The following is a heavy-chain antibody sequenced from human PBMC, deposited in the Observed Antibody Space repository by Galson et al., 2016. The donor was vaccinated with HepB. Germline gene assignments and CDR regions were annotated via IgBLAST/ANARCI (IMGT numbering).Heavy chain of an antibody. CDR3: TRDASGWSAY. CDR2: IRQDGGET. V-gene: IGHV3-7*01. Sequence: SLRLSCAASGFTFSSYWMGWVRQTPGKGLEWVTNIRQDGGETYYVDSVKGRFTISRDNAKNSLYLQMDSLRGEDTAVYYCTRDASGWSAYGGQGTLVPVSS. CDR1: GFTFSSYW. D-gene: IGHD6-19*01. J-gene: IGHJ4*02.